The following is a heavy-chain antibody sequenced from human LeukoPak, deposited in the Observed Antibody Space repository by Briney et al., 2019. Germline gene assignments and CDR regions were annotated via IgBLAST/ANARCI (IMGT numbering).Heavy chain of an antibody. Sequence: ASVKVSCKASGNTFTNYYVHWVRQAPGQGLEWMGIINPSGGSTTYAQKFQGRVTITADESTSTAYMELSSLRSEDTAVYYCARGRVRIAAAGSYYYYGMDVWGQGTTVTVSS. J-gene: IGHJ6*02. V-gene: IGHV1-46*01. D-gene: IGHD6-13*01. CDR2: INPSGGST. CDR1: GNTFTNYY. CDR3: ARGRVRIAAAGSYYYYGMDV.